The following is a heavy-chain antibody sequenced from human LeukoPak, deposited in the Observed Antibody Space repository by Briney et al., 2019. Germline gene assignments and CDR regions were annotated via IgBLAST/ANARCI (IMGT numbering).Heavy chain of an antibody. CDR3: ASGYYDILTGPGHY. D-gene: IGHD3-9*01. CDR1: GFTFSSYS. Sequence: GGSLRLSCAASGFTFSSYSMNWVRQAPGKGLEWVSSISSSSSYIYYADSVKGRFTISRDNAKNSLYLQMNSLRAEDTAVYYCASGYYDILTGPGHYWGQGTLVTVSS. V-gene: IGHV3-21*01. CDR2: ISSSSSYI. J-gene: IGHJ4*02.